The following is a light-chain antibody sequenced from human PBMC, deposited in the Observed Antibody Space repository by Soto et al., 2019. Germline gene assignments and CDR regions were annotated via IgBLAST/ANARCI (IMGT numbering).Light chain of an antibody. J-gene: IGLJ1*01. V-gene: IGLV2-14*01. CDR3: SSYTSDWGV. CDR1: SSDVGGYDF. Sequence: QSALTQPASVSGSPGQSITITCTGTSSDVGGYDFVSWYQHHPGKAPKLIIYEVRTRPSGVSDRFSGSKSGNTASLTISGPQAEDEADYYCSSYTSDWGVFGTGTKLTVL. CDR2: EVR.